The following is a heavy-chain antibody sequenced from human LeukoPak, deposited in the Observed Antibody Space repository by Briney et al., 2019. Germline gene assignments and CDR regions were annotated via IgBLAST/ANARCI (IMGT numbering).Heavy chain of an antibody. CDR3: ARVYIYYDSSGYFPADY. CDR2: ISSDGSST. CDR1: GFALNSYW. Sequence: GGSLRLSCAASGFALNSYWMHWVRQAPGKGLVWVSRISSDGSSTSYADSVKGRFTISRDNAKNTLYLQMNSLRAEDTAVYYCARVYIYYDSSGYFPADYWGQGTLVTVSS. J-gene: IGHJ4*02. V-gene: IGHV3-74*01. D-gene: IGHD3-22*01.